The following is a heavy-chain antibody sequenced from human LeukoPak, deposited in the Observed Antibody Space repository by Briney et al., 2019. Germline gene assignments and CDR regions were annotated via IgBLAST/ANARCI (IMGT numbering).Heavy chain of an antibody. CDR2: IYPGDSDT. D-gene: IGHD3-16*01. CDR1: GYLFTSYW. J-gene: IGHJ6*02. V-gene: IGHV5-51*01. Sequence: GGSLQISCQGSGYLFTSYWIGGGRRLPGKGRGGMGIIYPGDSDTRYSPSFQGQVTISADKSISTAYLQWSSLKASDTAMYYCARPPYGGDGLDVWGQGTTVTVSS. CDR3: ARPPYGGDGLDV.